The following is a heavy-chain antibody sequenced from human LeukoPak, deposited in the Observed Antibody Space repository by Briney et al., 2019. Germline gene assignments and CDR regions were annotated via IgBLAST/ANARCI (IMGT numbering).Heavy chain of an antibody. Sequence: PLETLSLTCTVSGASLISYYWNWIRQPPGKGLEWVGYIYYNGSPNYNPSLKSRVTMSQDTSKNQFSLKLTSVTAADTAVYYCARDSRSYERSGYYHFDYWGQGSLVTVSS. CDR2: IYYNGSP. D-gene: IGHD3-22*01. CDR3: ARDSRSYERSGYYHFDY. CDR1: GASLISYY. V-gene: IGHV4-59*01. J-gene: IGHJ4*02.